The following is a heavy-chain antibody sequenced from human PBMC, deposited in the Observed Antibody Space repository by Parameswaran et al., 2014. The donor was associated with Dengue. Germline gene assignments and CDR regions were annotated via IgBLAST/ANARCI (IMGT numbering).Heavy chain of an antibody. CDR2: INHSGST. Sequence: RWIRQPPGKGLEWIGEINHSGSTNYNPSLKSRVTISVDTSKNQFSLKLSSVTAADTAVYYCARGNYYDSGGYYLFDYWGQGTLVTVSS. J-gene: IGHJ4*02. CDR3: ARGNYYDSGGYYLFDY. V-gene: IGHV4-34*01. D-gene: IGHD3-22*01.